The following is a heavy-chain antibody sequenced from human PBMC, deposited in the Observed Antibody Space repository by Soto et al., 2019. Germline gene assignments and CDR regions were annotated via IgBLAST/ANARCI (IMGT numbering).Heavy chain of an antibody. J-gene: IGHJ5*02. CDR1: GGTFSSYT. CDR3: AGGHVIFGVVTSWFDP. Sequence: QVQLVQSGAEVKTPGSSVKVSCKASGGTFSSYTISWVRQAPGQGLEWMGRIIPILGIANYARKFQGRVTITADKSTSTAYMELSSLRSEDTAVYYCAGGHVIFGVVTSWFDPWGQGTLVTVSS. V-gene: IGHV1-69*02. D-gene: IGHD3-3*01. CDR2: IIPILGIA.